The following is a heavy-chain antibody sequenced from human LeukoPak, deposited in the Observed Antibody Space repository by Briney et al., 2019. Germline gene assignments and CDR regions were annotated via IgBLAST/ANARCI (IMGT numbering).Heavy chain of an antibody. D-gene: IGHD3-22*01. J-gene: IGHJ6*03. V-gene: IGHV1-69*05. CDR2: IIPIFGTA. CDR1: GGTFISYA. CDR3: ARGNYYDSSGYYYYYYMDV. Sequence: GASVKVSCKASGGTFISYAISWVRQAPGQGLEWMGGIIPIFGTANYAQKFQGRVTITTDESTSTAYMELSSLRSEDTAVYYCARGNYYDSSGYYYYYYMDVWGKGTTVTVSS.